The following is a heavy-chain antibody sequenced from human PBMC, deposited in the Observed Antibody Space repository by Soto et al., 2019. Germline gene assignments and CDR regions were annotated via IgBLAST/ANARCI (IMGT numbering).Heavy chain of an antibody. J-gene: IGHJ4*02. CDR3: ARDPRVRGVTENYFDY. V-gene: IGHV4-34*01. Sequence: SETLSLTCAVYGGSFSGYYWTWIRQPPGTGLEWIGEINHSGSTNYNPSLKSRVTISVDTSKNQFSLKLSSVTAADTAVYYCARDPRVRGVTENYFDYWGQGTLVTVSS. CDR1: GGSFSGYY. CDR2: INHSGST. D-gene: IGHD3-10*01.